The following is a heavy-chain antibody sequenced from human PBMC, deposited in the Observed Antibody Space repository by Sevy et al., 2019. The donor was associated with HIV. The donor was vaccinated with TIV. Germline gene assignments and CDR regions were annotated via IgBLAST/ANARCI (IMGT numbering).Heavy chain of an antibody. V-gene: IGHV4-59*01. CDR3: ARAGNYDFWSGYAQVYYYYGMDV. CDR2: IYYSGST. J-gene: IGHJ6*02. D-gene: IGHD3-3*01. CDR1: GGSISSYY. Sequence: SETLSLTCTVSGGSISSYYWSWIRQPPGKGLEWIGYIYYSGSTNYNPSLKSRVTISVDTSKNQFSLKLSSVTAADTAVYYCARAGNYDFWSGYAQVYYYYGMDVWGQGTTVTVSS.